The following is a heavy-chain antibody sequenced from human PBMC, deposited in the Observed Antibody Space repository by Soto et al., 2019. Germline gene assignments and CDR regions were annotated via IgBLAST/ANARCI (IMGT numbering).Heavy chain of an antibody. CDR2: ISGSGGST. V-gene: IGHV3-23*01. CDR1: GFTFSSYA. CDR3: AKDPCSSTSCEYYYYYYGMDV. D-gene: IGHD2-2*01. J-gene: IGHJ6*02. Sequence: GGSLRLSCAASGFTFSSYAMSWVRQAPGKGPEWVSAISGSGGSTYYADSVKGRFTISRDNSKNTLYLQMNSLRAEDTAVYYCAKDPCSSTSCEYYYYYYGMDVWGQGTTVTVSS.